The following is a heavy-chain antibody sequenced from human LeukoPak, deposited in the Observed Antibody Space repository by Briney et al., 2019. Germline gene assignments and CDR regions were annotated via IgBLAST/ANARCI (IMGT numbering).Heavy chain of an antibody. Sequence: GGSLRLSCAAAGFTFDDYAMHWVRQAPGKGLEWVSGISWNSGRIGYADSVKGRFTISRDNAKNSLYLQMNSLRAEDMALYYCAKDIIGGDAFDIWGQGTMVTVSS. J-gene: IGHJ3*02. V-gene: IGHV3-9*03. CDR3: AKDIIGGDAFDI. CDR2: ISWNSGRI. D-gene: IGHD3-16*01. CDR1: GFTFDDYA.